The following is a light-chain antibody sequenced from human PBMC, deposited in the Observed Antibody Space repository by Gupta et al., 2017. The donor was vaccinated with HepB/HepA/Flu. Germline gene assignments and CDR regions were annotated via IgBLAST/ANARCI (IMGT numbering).Light chain of an antibody. Sequence: ALTPPPSRPGPPGQSVTISCTGTTSDVGGYNYVSWYQRHPGKAPKVIIYEISKRPSGVPDRFSGSRSGNTASLTVSGLQADDEAEYFCSSYAGSNICVFGTGTTVTVL. CDR3: SSYAGSNICV. CDR2: EIS. CDR1: TSDVGGYNY. V-gene: IGLV2-8*01. J-gene: IGLJ1*01.